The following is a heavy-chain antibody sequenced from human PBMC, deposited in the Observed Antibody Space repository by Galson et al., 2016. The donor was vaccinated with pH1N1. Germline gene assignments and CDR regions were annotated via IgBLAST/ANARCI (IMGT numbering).Heavy chain of an antibody. J-gene: IGHJ4*02. V-gene: IGHV3-7*01. CDR1: GFTFSNYW. Sequence: SLRLSCAASGFTFSNYWMHWVRQVPGKGLEWVANIKEDGSQTYYVDSVRGRFTIPRDNAKNSLYLQMNSLRDEDTALYYCARAIGSGSAYWGQGTLVTVSS. D-gene: IGHD3-22*01. CDR2: IKEDGSQT. CDR3: ARAIGSGSAY.